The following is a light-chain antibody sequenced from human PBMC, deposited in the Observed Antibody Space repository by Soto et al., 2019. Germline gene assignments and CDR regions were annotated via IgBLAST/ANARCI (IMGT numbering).Light chain of an antibody. CDR2: GNS. CDR1: SSNIGAGYD. V-gene: IGLV1-40*01. CDR3: PSYDSSLSGSV. Sequence: QSVLTQPPSVSGAPGQRVTISCTGSSSNIGAGYDVHWYQQIPGTAPKLLIYGNSNRPSGVPDRFSGSKSGTSASLAITGLQAGDEAHYSCPSYDSSLSGSVFGGGTKRTVL. J-gene: IGLJ3*02.